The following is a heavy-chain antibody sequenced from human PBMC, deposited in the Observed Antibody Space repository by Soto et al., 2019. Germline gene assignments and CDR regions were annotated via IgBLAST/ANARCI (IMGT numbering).Heavy chain of an antibody. CDR1: GGSISSGGYY. Sequence: QVQLQESGPGLVKPSQTLSLTCTVSGGSISSGGYYWSWIRQHPGKGLEWIGYIYYSGSTYYNPSRKSRVTISVDTSKNQFSLKLSSVTTADTAVYYCAREVRDSSGYYPYYYYYGMDVWGQGTTVTVSS. J-gene: IGHJ6*02. V-gene: IGHV4-31*03. CDR2: IYYSGST. D-gene: IGHD3-22*01. CDR3: AREVRDSSGYYPYYYYYGMDV.